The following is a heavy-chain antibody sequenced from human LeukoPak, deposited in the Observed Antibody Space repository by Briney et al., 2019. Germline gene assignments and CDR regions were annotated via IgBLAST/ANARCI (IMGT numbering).Heavy chain of an antibody. CDR3: AKGPYSSGWNDY. CDR1: GFTFSTNA. CDR2: ISGSGAST. D-gene: IGHD6-19*01. J-gene: IGHJ4*02. V-gene: IGHV3-23*01. Sequence: GGSLRLSCLTSGFTFSTNAMSWVRQAPGKGLEWISGISGSGASTYYADSVTGRFTISRDNSRNTLYLQMNSLRGDDTAVYYCAKGPYSSGWNDYWGQGTLVTVSS.